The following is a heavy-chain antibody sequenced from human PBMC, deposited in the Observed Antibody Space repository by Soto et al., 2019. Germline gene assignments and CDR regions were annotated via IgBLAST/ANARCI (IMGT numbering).Heavy chain of an antibody. CDR3: ASAAVTGTAGLDF. D-gene: IGHD6-19*01. V-gene: IGHV1-2*02. CDR1: GYTFSGFY. CDR2: INPNSGGT. Sequence: ASVKVSCKASGYTFSGFYMHWVRQAPGRGLEWMGWINPNSGGTKSAEKFQGRVTMTRDTSISTAYMELSRLTSDDTAVYYCASAAVTGTAGLDFWGQGTQVTV. J-gene: IGHJ4*02.